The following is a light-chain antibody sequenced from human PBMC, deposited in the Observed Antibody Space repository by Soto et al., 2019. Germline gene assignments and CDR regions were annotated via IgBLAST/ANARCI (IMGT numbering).Light chain of an antibody. J-gene: IGKJ4*01. Sequence: EIVLTQSPGILSLSPGERATLSCRASQSVSSSYLAWYQQKAGQAPRLLIYGASSRATGIPDRFSGSGSGTDFTLTISRLEPEDFAVYYCQQYSNWPLTFGGGTKVDIK. CDR1: QSVSSSY. CDR2: GAS. CDR3: QQYSNWPLT. V-gene: IGKV3-20*01.